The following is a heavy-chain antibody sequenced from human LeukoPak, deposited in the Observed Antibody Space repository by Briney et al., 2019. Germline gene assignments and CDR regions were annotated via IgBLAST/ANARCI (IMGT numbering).Heavy chain of an antibody. CDR1: GYAFTGYY. Sequence: GASVKVSCKASGYAFTGYYMHWVRQAPGQGLEWMGWINPNSGGTNYAQKFQGRVTMTTDTSTSTAYMELRSLRSDDTAVYYCARDLVRFPPDAFDIWGQGTMVTVSS. J-gene: IGHJ3*02. V-gene: IGHV1-2*02. CDR2: INPNSGGT. D-gene: IGHD3-3*01. CDR3: ARDLVRFPPDAFDI.